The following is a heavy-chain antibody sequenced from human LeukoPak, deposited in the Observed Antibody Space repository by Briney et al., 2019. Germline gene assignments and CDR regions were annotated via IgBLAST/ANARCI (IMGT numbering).Heavy chain of an antibody. V-gene: IGHV3-20*04. Sequence: GGSLRLSCAASGFTFSSYAMTWVRQAPGKGLEWVSSINWNGGITGYADSVKGRFTISRDNAKNSLYLQMNSLRAEDTAVYYCARRRDERGYKDIFDIWGQGTMVTVSS. CDR1: GFTFSSYA. D-gene: IGHD5-18*01. CDR2: INWNGGIT. CDR3: ARRRDERGYKDIFDI. J-gene: IGHJ3*02.